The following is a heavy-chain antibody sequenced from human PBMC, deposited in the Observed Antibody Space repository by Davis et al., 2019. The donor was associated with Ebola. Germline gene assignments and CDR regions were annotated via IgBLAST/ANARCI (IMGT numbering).Heavy chain of an antibody. V-gene: IGHV1-18*04. CDR2: ISAYNGNT. Sequence: ASVKVSCKASGYTFTSYGISWVRQAPGQGLEWMGWISAYNGNTNYAQKLQGRVTMTTDTSTSTAYMELRSLRSDDTAVYYCARTDIVVVPAAMGNNWFDPWGQGTLVTVSS. CDR1: GYTFTSYG. CDR3: ARTDIVVVPAAMGNNWFDP. J-gene: IGHJ5*02. D-gene: IGHD2-2*01.